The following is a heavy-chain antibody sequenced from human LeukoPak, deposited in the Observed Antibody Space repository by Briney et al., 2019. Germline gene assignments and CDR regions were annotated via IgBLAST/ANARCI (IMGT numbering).Heavy chain of an antibody. CDR1: GDSITTSSYY. Sequence: ETLSLTCTVSGDSITTSSYYWGWIRQPPGKGLEWIGNIYCSGSTYYSPSVKSRVTISVDTSKNQFSLWLSSVTAADTAVYYCARLETYDSTLDYWGQGTLVTVSS. J-gene: IGHJ4*02. CDR3: ARLETYDSTLDY. CDR2: IYCSGST. V-gene: IGHV4-39*01. D-gene: IGHD3-22*01.